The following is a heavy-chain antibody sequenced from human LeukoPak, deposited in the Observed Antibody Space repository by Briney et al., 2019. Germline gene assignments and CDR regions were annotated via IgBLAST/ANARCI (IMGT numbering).Heavy chain of an antibody. Sequence: SETLSLTCTVSGGSISSSSYYWGWIRQPPGKGLEWIGSIYYSGSTYYNPSLKSRVTISVDTSKNQFSLKLSSVTAADTAVYYCASDYYDRSGYYWVDPWGQGTLVTVSS. CDR1: GGSISSSSYY. V-gene: IGHV4-39*07. CDR2: IYYSGST. CDR3: ASDYYDRSGYYWVDP. D-gene: IGHD3-22*01. J-gene: IGHJ5*02.